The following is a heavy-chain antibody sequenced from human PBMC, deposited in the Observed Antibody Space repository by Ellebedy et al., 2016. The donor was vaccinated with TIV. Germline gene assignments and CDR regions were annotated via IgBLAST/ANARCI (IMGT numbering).Heavy chain of an antibody. J-gene: IGHJ2*01. D-gene: IGHD5-12*01. CDR1: GGSVSSGSYY. CDR2: IYTSGST. V-gene: IGHV4-61*10. CDR3: ARDYVDIVATGYWYFDL. Sequence: SETLSLTCTVSGGSVSSGSYYWSWIRQPAGKGLEWIGRIYTSGSTNYNPSLKSRVTISVDTSKNQFSLKLSSVTAADTAVYYCARDYVDIVATGYWYFDLWGRGTLVTVSS.